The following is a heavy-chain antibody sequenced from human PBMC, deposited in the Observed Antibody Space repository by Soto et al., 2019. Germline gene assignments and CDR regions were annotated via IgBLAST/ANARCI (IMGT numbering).Heavy chain of an antibody. CDR1: GFSFSIYA. V-gene: IGHV3-23*01. CDR2: ISGGGGST. CDR3: ATDPTSYDSSAQFDS. Sequence: EVQLLESGGRLVQPGGSLRLSCAASGFSFSIYAMNWVRQAPGKGLEWVSGISGGGGSTYHADSVKGRFTISRDNSKNTLYLQMNSLRAEDTAVYYCATDPTSYDSSAQFDSWRQGTLVTVSS. J-gene: IGHJ4*02. D-gene: IGHD3-22*01.